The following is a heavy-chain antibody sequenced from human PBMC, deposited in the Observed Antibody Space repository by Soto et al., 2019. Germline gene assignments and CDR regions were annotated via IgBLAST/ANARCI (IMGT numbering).Heavy chain of an antibody. CDR3: ASGIGGWRKDYFDD. CDR1: VVSISSGGYY. J-gene: IGHJ4*02. CDR2: IYYSGRT. D-gene: IGHD2-15*01. Sequence: PSETLSVTCTFSVVSISSGGYYCRWIRQHPWKGLEWIGNIYYSGRTYYNPSLKSRVILSVDTSKNHFSLTLRSVTAADSAMYYCASGIGGWRKDYFDDWRRGSLRTV. V-gene: IGHV4-31*03.